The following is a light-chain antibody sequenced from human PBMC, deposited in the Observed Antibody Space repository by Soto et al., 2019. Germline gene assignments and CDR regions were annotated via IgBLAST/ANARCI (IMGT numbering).Light chain of an antibody. J-gene: IGLJ1*01. CDR2: DVS. Sequence: QSVVTQPASVSGSPGQSITISCTGASSDVGGFDHVSWYQQHPGKVPRLLIYDVSSRPSGVSDRFSGSKSGNTASLTISGLQADDEADHHSPSFTTSPTSAFGTAPKVTDL. CDR3: PSFTTSPTSA. V-gene: IGLV2-14*03. CDR1: SSDVGGFDH.